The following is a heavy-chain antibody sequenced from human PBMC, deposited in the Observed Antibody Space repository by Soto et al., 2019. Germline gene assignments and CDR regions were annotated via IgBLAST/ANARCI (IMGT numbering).Heavy chain of an antibody. V-gene: IGHV2-5*02. J-gene: IGHJ6*02. D-gene: IGHD2-15*01. CDR3: AHVLVVVANYGMHV. Sequence: QITLKESGPPLVKPTQTLTLTCTFSGFSLSTSGVGVGWIRQPPGKALEWLALIYWDDDKRYSPSLTSRLTITKDTSKNQVVLTMTNMDPVDTATYYCAHVLVVVANYGMHVWGQGPTVTVSS. CDR1: GFSLSTSGVG. CDR2: IYWDDDK.